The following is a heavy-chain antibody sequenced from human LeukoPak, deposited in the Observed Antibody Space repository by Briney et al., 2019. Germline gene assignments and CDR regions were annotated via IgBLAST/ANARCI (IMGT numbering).Heavy chain of an antibody. CDR1: GYTFTGYY. CDR3: ARPTGTQDYYGMDV. Sequence: ASVKVSCKASGYTFTGYYMHWVRQAPGQGLEWMGWINPNSGGTNYAQKFQGRVTMTRDTSISTAYMELSRLRSDDTAVYYCARPTGTQDYYGMDVWGQGTTVSVSS. J-gene: IGHJ6*02. V-gene: IGHV1-2*02. D-gene: IGHD4-17*01. CDR2: INPNSGGT.